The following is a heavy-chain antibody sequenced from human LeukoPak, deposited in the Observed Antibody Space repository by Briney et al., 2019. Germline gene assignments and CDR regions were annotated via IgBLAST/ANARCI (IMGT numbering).Heavy chain of an antibody. J-gene: IGHJ4*02. V-gene: IGHV3-15*01. Sequence: GGSLRLSCAASGFTFRDAWMTWVRQAPGKGLEWVGRIRSKTDGGTTDYAVSVQGRFTISRDDSKNTLYLQMSSLKTEDTAVYYCAREHFGVITDFDYWGQGTLVTVSS. D-gene: IGHD3-3*01. CDR1: GFTFRDAW. CDR2: IRSKTDGGTT. CDR3: AREHFGVITDFDY.